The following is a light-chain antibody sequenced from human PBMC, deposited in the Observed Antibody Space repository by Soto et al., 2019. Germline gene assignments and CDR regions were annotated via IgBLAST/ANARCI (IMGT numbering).Light chain of an antibody. CDR3: QVWDSSTGV. CDR2: RDS. V-gene: IGLV3-9*01. Sequence: SYELTQPLSVSVALGQTARITCGGNNIGSKNVHWYQQKPGQAPVLVIYRDSNRPSGIPERFSGSNSGNTATLTISRAQAGDEADYYCQVWDSSTGVVGTGTKVTVL. CDR1: NIGSKN. J-gene: IGLJ1*01.